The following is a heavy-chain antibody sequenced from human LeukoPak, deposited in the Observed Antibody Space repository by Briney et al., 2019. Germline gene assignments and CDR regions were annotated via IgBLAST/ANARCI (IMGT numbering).Heavy chain of an antibody. CDR2: ISDAGSNK. CDR1: GFTFSSHA. CDR3: ARVGEGHDYGDY. J-gene: IGHJ4*02. D-gene: IGHD3-16*01. Sequence: GRSLRLSCAASGFTFSSHAMPWVRQAPGKGLEGVAVISDAGSNKYYADSVKGRFTISRDNAKNSLNLQMNSLRAEDTAVYYCARVGEGHDYGDYWGQGTLVTVSS. V-gene: IGHV3-30-3*01.